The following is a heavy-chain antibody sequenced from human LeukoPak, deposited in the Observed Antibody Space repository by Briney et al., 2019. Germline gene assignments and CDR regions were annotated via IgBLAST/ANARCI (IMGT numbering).Heavy chain of an antibody. V-gene: IGHV3-30*02. D-gene: IGHD3-3*01. CDR3: AKDPLLRKDFWGPGDY. Sequence: GGSLRLSCAASGFTFSSYGMHWVRQAPGKGLEWVAFIRYDGSNKYYADSVKGRFTISRDNSKNTLYLQMNSLRAEDTAVYYCAKDPLLRKDFWGPGDYWGQGTLVTVSS. CDR2: IRYDGSNK. CDR1: GFTFSSYG. J-gene: IGHJ4*02.